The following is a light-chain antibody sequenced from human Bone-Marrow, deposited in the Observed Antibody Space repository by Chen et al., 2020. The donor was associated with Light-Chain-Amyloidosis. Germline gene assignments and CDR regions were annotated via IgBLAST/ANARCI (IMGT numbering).Light chain of an antibody. V-gene: IGLV1-51*01. CDR3: GTWDSSLSVHV. Sequence: QSVLTQPPSVSAAPGQAVTISCSGYGSNIGNNYVSWYQQLPGTAPKLLIYDNNTRPSGSPDRCSGAKSGTSATLGITGLQTGDEADYYCGTWDSSLSVHVFGTGTKVTV. J-gene: IGLJ1*01. CDR2: DNN. CDR1: GSNIGNNY.